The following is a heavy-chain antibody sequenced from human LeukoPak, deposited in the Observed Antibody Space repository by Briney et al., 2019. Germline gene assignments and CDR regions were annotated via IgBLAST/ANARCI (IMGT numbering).Heavy chain of an antibody. D-gene: IGHD3-3*01. J-gene: IGHJ4*02. Sequence: GGSLRLSCAAFGFTVSADYMSWVRQAPGKGLEWVSIYSGGDTYYAGSVKGRFTISRGNSKNTLYLQMNSLRAEDTAVYYCARDRYSTIFGGWGQGTLVTVSS. V-gene: IGHV3-66*02. CDR1: GFTVSADY. CDR3: ARDRYSTIFGG. CDR2: YSGGDT.